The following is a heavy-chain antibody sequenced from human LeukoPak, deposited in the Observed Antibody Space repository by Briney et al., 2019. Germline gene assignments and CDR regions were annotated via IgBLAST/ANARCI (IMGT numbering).Heavy chain of an antibody. D-gene: IGHD2-21*01. CDR3: ARDLSAYCGGDCSMGY. CDR1: GFIFTDYW. CDR2: IKEDGTEK. Sequence: GGSLRLSCAASGFIFTDYWMYWVRQAPGKGLAWVANIKEDGTEKNYVDSVKGRFTISRDNAKNTLYLQMNSLRAEDTAVYYCARDLSAYCGGDCSMGYWGQGTLVTVSS. J-gene: IGHJ4*02. V-gene: IGHV3-7*01.